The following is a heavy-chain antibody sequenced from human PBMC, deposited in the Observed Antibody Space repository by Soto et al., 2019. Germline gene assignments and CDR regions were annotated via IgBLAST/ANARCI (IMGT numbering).Heavy chain of an antibody. D-gene: IGHD3-3*01. J-gene: IGHJ4*02. Sequence: ASLKVSCKSSGYTFTSYAMHWVRQAPGQRLEWMGWINAGNGNTKYSQKFQGRVTITRDTSASTAYMELSSLRSEDTAVCYCASGAGEGYYGDFDYWGQGTLVTVSS. CDR3: ASGAGEGYYGDFDY. CDR2: INAGNGNT. V-gene: IGHV1-3*01. CDR1: GYTFTSYA.